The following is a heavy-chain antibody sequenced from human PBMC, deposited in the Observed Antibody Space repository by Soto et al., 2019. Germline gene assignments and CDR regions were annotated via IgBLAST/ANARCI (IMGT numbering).Heavy chain of an antibody. CDR2: ISSSGGST. CDR1: GFNFSSYS. CDR3: AKSSVAGFDY. D-gene: IGHD6-19*01. J-gene: IGHJ4*02. V-gene: IGHV3-23*04. Sequence: EVQLVESGGGLVKPGGSLRLSCAASGFNFSSYSMNWVRQAPGKGLEWVSCISSSGGSTYYADSVKGRFTISRDNSKNTLYLQMNSLRAEDTAVYYCAKSSVAGFDYWGQGTLVTVSS.